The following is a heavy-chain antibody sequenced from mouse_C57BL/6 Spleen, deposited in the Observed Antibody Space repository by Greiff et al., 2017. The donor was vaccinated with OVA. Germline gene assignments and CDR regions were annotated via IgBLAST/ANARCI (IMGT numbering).Heavy chain of an antibody. CDR3: ARSGDDYDLRYAMDY. CDR1: GYTFTSYW. Sequence: VQLQQPGAELVMPGASVKLSCKASGYTFTSYWMHWVKQRPGQGLEWIGEIDPSDSYTNYNQKFKGKSTLTVDKSSSTAYMQLSSLTSEDSAVYYCARSGDDYDLRYAMDYWGQGTSVTVSS. J-gene: IGHJ4*01. V-gene: IGHV1-69*01. D-gene: IGHD2-4*01. CDR2: IDPSDSYT.